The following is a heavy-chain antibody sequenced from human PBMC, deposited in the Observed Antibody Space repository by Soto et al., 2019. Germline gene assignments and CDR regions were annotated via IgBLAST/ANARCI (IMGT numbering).Heavy chain of an antibody. CDR2: IFSSGYSI. J-gene: IGHJ4*02. D-gene: IGHD3-3*01. V-gene: IGHV3-11*01. CDR3: ARGRPKNYDFWSGYLFDH. CDR1: GFTFSDYY. Sequence: GGSLNLSCAASGFTFSDYYMSWIRQAPGKGLEWVSYIFSSGYSIYYADSVKGRFTISRDNAKNSLYLQMSSLRAEDTAVYYCARGRPKNYDFWSGYLFDHWGQGALVTVSS.